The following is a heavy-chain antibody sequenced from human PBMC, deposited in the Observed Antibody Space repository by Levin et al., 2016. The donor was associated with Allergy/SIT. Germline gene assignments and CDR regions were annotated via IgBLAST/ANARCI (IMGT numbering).Heavy chain of an antibody. D-gene: IGHD3-3*01. Sequence: WVRQAPGQGLEWMGWMNPNSGNTGYAQKFQGRVTMTRNTSISTAYMELSSLRSEDTAVYYCARGLVYDFWSGYSYYYYGMDVWGQGTTVTVSS. CDR3: ARGLVYDFWSGYSYYYYGMDV. J-gene: IGHJ6*02. V-gene: IGHV1-8*01. CDR2: MNPNSGNT.